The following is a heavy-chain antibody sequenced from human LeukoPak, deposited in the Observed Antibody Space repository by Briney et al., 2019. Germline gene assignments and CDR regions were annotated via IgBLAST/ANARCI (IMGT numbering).Heavy chain of an antibody. J-gene: IGHJ4*02. D-gene: IGHD4-17*01. V-gene: IGHV3-23*01. CDR1: GFTFSSYA. CDR3: ARSPTHPRTFDY. CDR2: ISGSGGST. Sequence: GGSLRLSCAASGFTFSSYAMSWVRQAPGKGLEWVSAISGSGGSTYYADSVRGRFTISRDNSKNTLYLQVNSLRAEDTAVYYCARSPTHPRTFDYWGQGTLVTVSS.